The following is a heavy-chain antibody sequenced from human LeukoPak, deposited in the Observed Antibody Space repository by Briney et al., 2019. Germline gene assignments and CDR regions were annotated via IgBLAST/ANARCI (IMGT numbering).Heavy chain of an antibody. V-gene: IGHV3-23*01. Sequence: GGSLRLSCAASGFTFSSYAMSWVRQAPGKGLEWVSVISGSGDNTYYADSAKGRFTISRDNSRNTLYLQMNSLRAEDTAVYYCAKANSGGWFPCDYWGQGTLVTVSS. CDR3: AKANSGGWFPCDY. CDR2: ISGSGDNT. CDR1: GFTFSSYA. J-gene: IGHJ4*02. D-gene: IGHD6-19*01.